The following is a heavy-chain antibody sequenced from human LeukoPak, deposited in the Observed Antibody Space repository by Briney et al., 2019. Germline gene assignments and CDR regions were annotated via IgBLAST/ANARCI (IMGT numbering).Heavy chain of an antibody. CDR1: GGSLSSYY. CDR2: IYYSGST. D-gene: IGHD2-2*01. Sequence: SETLSLTCTVSGGSLSSYYWSWIRQPPGKGLEWIGYIYYSGSTNYNPSLESRVTISVDTSKNQFSLKLSSVTAADTAVYYCARELYCSSTSCHGVWFDPWGQGTLLTV. V-gene: IGHV4-59*01. CDR3: ARELYCSSTSCHGVWFDP. J-gene: IGHJ5*02.